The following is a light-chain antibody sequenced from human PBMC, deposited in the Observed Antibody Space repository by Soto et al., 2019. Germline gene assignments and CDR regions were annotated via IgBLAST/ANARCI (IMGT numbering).Light chain of an antibody. CDR3: QQRDDWVS. CDR2: GAS. CDR1: QSVGLSG. V-gene: IGKV3-11*01. Sequence: ESVLTQSPDTLSLSPGEGATLSCRASQSVGLSGFAWYQQNPGQPPRLLIYGASTRATGIPARFSGSGSGTDFTLTISSLEPEDFAVYYCQQRDDWVSFGGGTKVDIK. J-gene: IGKJ4*01.